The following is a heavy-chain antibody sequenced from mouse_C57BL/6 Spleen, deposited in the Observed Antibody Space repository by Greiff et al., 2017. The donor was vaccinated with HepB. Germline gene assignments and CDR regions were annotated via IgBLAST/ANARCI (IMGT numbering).Heavy chain of an antibody. V-gene: IGHV14-3*01. CDR3: ANVKIYYDYADYAMDY. CDR2: IDPANGNT. D-gene: IGHD2-4*01. Sequence: VQLKESVAELVRPGASVKLSCTASGFNIKNTYMHWVKQRPEQGLEWIGRIDPANGNTKYAPKFQGKATITADTSSNTAYLQLSSLTSEDTAIYYCANVKIYYDYADYAMDYWGQGTSVTVSS. CDR1: GFNIKNTY. J-gene: IGHJ4*01.